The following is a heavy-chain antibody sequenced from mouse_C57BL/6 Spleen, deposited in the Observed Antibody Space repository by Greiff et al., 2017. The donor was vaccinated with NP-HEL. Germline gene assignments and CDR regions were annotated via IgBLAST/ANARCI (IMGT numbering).Heavy chain of an antibody. CDR2: INPNNGGT. CDR1: GYTFTDYN. CDR3: ARRGDYGKLDY. D-gene: IGHD2-4*01. V-gene: IGHV1-18*01. Sequence: EVKVVESGPELVKPGASVKIPCKASGYTFTDYNMDWVKQSHGKSLEWIGDINPNNGGTNYNQKFKGKATLTVDKSSSTAYMELRSLTSEDTAVYYCARRGDYGKLDYWGQGTSVTVSS. J-gene: IGHJ4*01.